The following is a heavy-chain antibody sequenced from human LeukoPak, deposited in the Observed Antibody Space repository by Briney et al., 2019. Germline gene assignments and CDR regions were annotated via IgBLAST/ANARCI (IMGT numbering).Heavy chain of an antibody. CDR2: ISGSGGST. J-gene: IGHJ6*02. CDR1: GFTFTNYA. D-gene: IGHD5-12*01. CDR3: AKLWVYSGYVDYYYYYGMDV. Sequence: PGGSLRLSCAASGFTFTNYAMSWVRQAPGKGLEWVSTISGSGGSTYYADSVKGRFTISRDNPKNTLYLQMNGLRAEDTAVYYCAKLWVYSGYVDYYYYYGMDVWGQGTTVTVSS. V-gene: IGHV3-23*01.